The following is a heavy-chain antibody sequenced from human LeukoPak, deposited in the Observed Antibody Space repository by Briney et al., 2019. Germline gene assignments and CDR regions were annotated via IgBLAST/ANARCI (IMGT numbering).Heavy chain of an antibody. D-gene: IGHD3-3*01. V-gene: IGHV1-69*01. Sequence: SVKVSCKASGGTFSSYAISWVRQAPGQGLEWTGGIIPIFGTANYAQKFQGRVTITADESTSTAYMELSSLRSEDTAVHYCARGRFLEWLLYHPTFDYWGQGTLATVSS. CDR1: GGTFSSYA. J-gene: IGHJ4*02. CDR2: IIPIFGTA. CDR3: ARGRFLEWLLYHPTFDY.